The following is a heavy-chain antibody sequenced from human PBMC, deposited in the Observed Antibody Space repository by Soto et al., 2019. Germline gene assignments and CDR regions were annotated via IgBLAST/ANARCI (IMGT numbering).Heavy chain of an antibody. CDR1: GFTFSSYG. D-gene: IGHD1-26*01. CDR2: ISYDGSNK. CDR3: AKDVVVGATTGLGDYYYYYGMDV. V-gene: IGHV3-30*18. Sequence: VELLESGGGLVRPGGSLRLSCAASGFTFSSYGMHWVRQAPGKGLEWVAVISYDGSNKYYADSVKDRFTISRDNSKNTLYLQMNSLRAEDTAVYYCAKDVVVGATTGLGDYYYYYGMDVWGQGTTVTVSS. J-gene: IGHJ6*02.